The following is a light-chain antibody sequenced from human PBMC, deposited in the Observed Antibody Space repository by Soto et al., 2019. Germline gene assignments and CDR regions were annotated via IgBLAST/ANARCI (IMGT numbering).Light chain of an antibody. CDR2: NNN. CDR1: SSNIGSNP. J-gene: IGLJ2*01. CDR3: ASWDDSLRGVL. Sequence: QSVLTQPPSASGTPGQKVTISCSGSSSNIGSNPVHWYQQLPGTAPQLLIHNNNQRPSRVPDRFSGSKSGTSASLAISGLKSEDAADYYCASWDDSLRGVLFGGGTKLTVL. V-gene: IGLV1-44*01.